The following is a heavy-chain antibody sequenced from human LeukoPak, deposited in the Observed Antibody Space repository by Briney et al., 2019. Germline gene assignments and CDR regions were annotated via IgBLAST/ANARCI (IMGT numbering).Heavy chain of an antibody. CDR3: AKDPVTATPSPTYGMDV. CDR1: GFTFSSYA. D-gene: IGHD5-12*01. J-gene: IGHJ6*02. V-gene: IGHV3-23*01. Sequence: GGSLRLSCAASGFTFSSYAMSWVRQAPGKGLEWVSAISGSGGSTYYADSVKGRFTISRDNPKNTLYLQMNSLRAEDTAVYYCAKDPVTATPSPTYGMDVWGQGTTVTVSS. CDR2: ISGSGGST.